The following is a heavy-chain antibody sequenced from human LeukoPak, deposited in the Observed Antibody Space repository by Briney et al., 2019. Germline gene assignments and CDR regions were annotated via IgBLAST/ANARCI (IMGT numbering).Heavy chain of an antibody. CDR3: AKVEQWLVLGRD. D-gene: IGHD6-19*01. V-gene: IGHV3-23*01. Sequence: GGSLRLSCAATGFTFSSYAMSWVRQAPGKGLEWVSAISGSGGSTYYADSVKGRFTISRDNSKNTLYLQMNSLRAEDTAVYYCAKVEQWLVLGRDWGQGTLVTVSS. CDR2: ISGSGGST. CDR1: GFTFSSYA. J-gene: IGHJ4*02.